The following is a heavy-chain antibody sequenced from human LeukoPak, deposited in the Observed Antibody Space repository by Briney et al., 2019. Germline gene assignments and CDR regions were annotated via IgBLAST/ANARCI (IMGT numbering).Heavy chain of an antibody. CDR3: ARGGSSRPLAH. V-gene: IGHV3-48*03. J-gene: IGHJ4*02. Sequence: GWSLRLSCAASGFTISSNEMNWARQAPGKGLEWLIHITSSGSPIYYTDSVKGRFSISRDTAKNSLYLQMNSLRAEDTAVYYCARGGSSRPLAHWGQGTLVTVSS. CDR2: ITSSGSPI. D-gene: IGHD1-1*01. CDR1: GFTISSNE.